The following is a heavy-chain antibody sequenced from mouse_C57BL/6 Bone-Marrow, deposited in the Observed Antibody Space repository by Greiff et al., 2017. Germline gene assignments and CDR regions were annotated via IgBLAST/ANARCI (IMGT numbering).Heavy chain of an antibody. D-gene: IGHD1-1*01. CDR2: INYDGSST. CDR3: ARGTKYYGRIYAMDY. Sequence: EVNVVESEGGLVQPGSSMKLSCTASGFTFIDYYMAWVRQVPEKGLEWVANINYDGSSTYYLDSLKSRFIISRDSAKNILYLQMSSLKSEDTATXYCARGTKYYGRIYAMDYWGQGTSVTVSS. V-gene: IGHV5-16*01. J-gene: IGHJ4*01. CDR1: GFTFIDYY.